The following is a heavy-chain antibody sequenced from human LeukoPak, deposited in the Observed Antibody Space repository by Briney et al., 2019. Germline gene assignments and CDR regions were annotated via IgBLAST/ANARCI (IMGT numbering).Heavy chain of an antibody. J-gene: IGHJ4*02. CDR3: ARDYPIAAAGPNFDY. CDR2: INHSGST. CDR1: GGSFSGYY. V-gene: IGHV4-34*01. Sequence: PSETLSLTCAVYGGSFSGYYWSWIRQPPGKELEWIGEINHSGSTNYNPSLKSRVTISVDTPKNQFSLKLSSVTAADTAVYYCARDYPIAAAGPNFDYWGQGTLVTVSS. D-gene: IGHD6-13*01.